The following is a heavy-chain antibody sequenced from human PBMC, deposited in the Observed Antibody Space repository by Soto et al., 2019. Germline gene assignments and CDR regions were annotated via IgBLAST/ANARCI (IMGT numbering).Heavy chain of an antibody. Sequence: ASVKVSCKASGYTFTSYGISWVRQAPGQGLEWMGWISAYNGNTNYAQKLQGRVTMTTDTSTSTAYMELRSLRSDDTAVYYCARDELAARPNYYYYGMDVCGRGTTVTVS. CDR2: ISAYNGNT. CDR1: GYTFTSYG. D-gene: IGHD6-6*01. CDR3: ARDELAARPNYYYYGMDV. V-gene: IGHV1-18*01. J-gene: IGHJ6*02.